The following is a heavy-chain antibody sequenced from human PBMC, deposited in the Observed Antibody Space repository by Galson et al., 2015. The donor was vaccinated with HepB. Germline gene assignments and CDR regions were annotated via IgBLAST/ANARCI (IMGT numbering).Heavy chain of an antibody. V-gene: IGHV3-30-3*01. CDR2: ISYDGSNK. J-gene: IGHJ4*02. CDR1: GFTFSSYA. CDR3: ARGGVRGVIHVYFDY. D-gene: IGHD3-10*01. Sequence: SLRLSCAASGFTFSSYAMHWVRQAPGKGLEWVAVISYDGSNKYYADSVKGRFTISRDNSKNTLYLQMNSLRAEDTAVYYCARGGVRGVIHVYFDYWGQGTLVTVSS.